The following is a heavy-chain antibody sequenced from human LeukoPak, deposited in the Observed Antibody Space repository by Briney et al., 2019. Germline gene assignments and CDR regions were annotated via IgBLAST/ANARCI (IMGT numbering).Heavy chain of an antibody. J-gene: IGHJ5*02. CDR2: INPNSGGT. D-gene: IGHD2-2*01. V-gene: IGHV1-2*02. CDR1: GYAFTGYY. Sequence: ASVKVSCKASGYAFTGYYMHWVRQAPGQGLEWMGWINPNSGGTNYAQKFQGRATMTRDTSISTAYMELSRLRSDDTAVYYCARDLERIVVVPAAIWFDPWGQGTLVTVSS. CDR3: ARDLERIVVVPAAIWFDP.